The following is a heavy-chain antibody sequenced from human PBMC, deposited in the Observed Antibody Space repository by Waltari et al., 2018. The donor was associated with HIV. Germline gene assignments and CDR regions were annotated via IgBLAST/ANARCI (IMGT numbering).Heavy chain of an antibody. Sequence: EVQLVESGGGLVQPGGSRRLSCAASRFNFSSYWMHWVRQVPGKGLVWVSRVNGDASSTDYADSVRGRFTISRDNAKNTLYLQMNSLRAEDTAVYYCTRAVFWSGFFTDYFFDYWGQGTPVTVSS. CDR1: RFNFSSYW. CDR3: TRAVFWSGFFTDYFFDY. D-gene: IGHD3-3*01. J-gene: IGHJ4*02. V-gene: IGHV3-74*01. CDR2: VNGDASST.